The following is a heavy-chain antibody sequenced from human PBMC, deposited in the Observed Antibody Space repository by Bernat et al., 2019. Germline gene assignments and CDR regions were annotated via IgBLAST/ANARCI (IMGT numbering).Heavy chain of an antibody. D-gene: IGHD3-10*01. CDR3: ARDHNYYGSENLLFDY. CDR1: GFTFSSYA. Sequence: VYLLESGGGLVQPGGSLRLSCAASGFTFSSYAMHWVRQAPGKGLEWVAVISYDGSNKYYADSVKDRFTISRDNSKNTLYLQMNSLRAEDTAVYYCARDHNYYGSENLLFDYWGQGTLVTVSS. J-gene: IGHJ4*02. V-gene: IGHV3-30*01. CDR2: ISYDGSNK.